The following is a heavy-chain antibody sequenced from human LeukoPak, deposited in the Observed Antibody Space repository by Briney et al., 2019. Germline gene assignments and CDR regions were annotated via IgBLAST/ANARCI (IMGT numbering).Heavy chain of an antibody. J-gene: IGHJ4*02. D-gene: IGHD2-21*01. CDR1: GGTFSSYA. CDR3: AREGGVNYFDY. Sequence: AASVKVSCKASGGTFSSYAISWVRQAPGQGLEWMGGIIPIFGTANYAQKFQGRVTITADESTSTAYMELSSLRSEDTAVYYCAREGGVNYFDYWGQGTLVTVSS. V-gene: IGHV1-69*13. CDR2: IIPIFGTA.